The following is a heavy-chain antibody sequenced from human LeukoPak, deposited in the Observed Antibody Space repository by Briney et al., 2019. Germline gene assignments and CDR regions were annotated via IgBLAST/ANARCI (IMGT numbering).Heavy chain of an antibody. V-gene: IGHV1-2*02. CDR1: GYTFTNYY. CDR2: INPNSGGT. D-gene: IGHD5-24*01. CDR3: ARPPGLDGYNRYDY. Sequence: GASVKVSCKASGYTFTNYYLHWVRQAPGQGLEWMGWINPNSGGTNYAQKFQGRVTMTRDTSISTAYMELSRLRSDDTALYYCARPPGLDGYNRYDYWGQGTLATVSS. J-gene: IGHJ4*02.